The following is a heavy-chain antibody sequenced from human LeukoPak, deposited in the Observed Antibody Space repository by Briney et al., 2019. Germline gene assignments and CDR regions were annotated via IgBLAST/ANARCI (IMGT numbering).Heavy chain of an antibody. D-gene: IGHD6-13*01. Sequence: SVKVSCKASGGTFSGYAISWVRQAPGQGLERMGGIIPIFGTANYAQKFQGRVTITTDESTSTAYMELSGLRSEDTAVYYCARDYVYSSSWEAFDYWGQGTLVTVSS. J-gene: IGHJ4*02. CDR3: ARDYVYSSSWEAFDY. CDR1: GGTFSGYA. CDR2: IIPIFGTA. V-gene: IGHV1-69*05.